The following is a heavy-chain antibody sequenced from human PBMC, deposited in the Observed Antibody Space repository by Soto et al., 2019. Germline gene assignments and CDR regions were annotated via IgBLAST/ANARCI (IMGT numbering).Heavy chain of an antibody. CDR2: MSGSGGST. V-gene: IGHV3-23*01. D-gene: IGHD6-6*01. J-gene: IGHJ4*02. CDR3: AKAVRLPNFDY. Sequence: EVQLLESGGGLVQPGGSLRLSCAASGFTFSSYAMSWVRQAPGKGLEWVSVMSGSGGSTYYADSVKGRFTISRDNSKHTLYLQMNSLRAEDAAVYYCAKAVRLPNFDYRGQGTLVTVSS. CDR1: GFTFSSYA.